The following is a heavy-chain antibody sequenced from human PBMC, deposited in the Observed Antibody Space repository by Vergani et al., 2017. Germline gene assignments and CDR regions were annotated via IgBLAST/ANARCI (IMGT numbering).Heavy chain of an antibody. D-gene: IGHD2-15*01. V-gene: IGHV1-46*01. CDR3: ARFGAGYCSGGSCYSSYFDY. CDR2: INPSGGST. Sequence: QVQLVQSGAEVKKPGASVKVSCKASGYTFTSYYMHWVRQAPGQGLEWMGIINPSGGSTSYAQKFQGRVTMTRDTSTSTVYMELSSLRSEDTAVYYCARFGAGYCSGGSCYSSYFDYWGQGTLVTVSS. J-gene: IGHJ4*02. CDR1: GYTFTSYY.